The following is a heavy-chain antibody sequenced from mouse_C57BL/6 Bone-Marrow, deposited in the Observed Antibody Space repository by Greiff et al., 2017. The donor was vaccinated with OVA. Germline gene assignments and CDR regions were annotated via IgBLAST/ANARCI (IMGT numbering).Heavy chain of an antibody. J-gene: IGHJ4*01. V-gene: IGHV2-9*01. Sequence: VQLVESGPGLVAPSQSLSITCTVSGFSLTSYGVDWVRQPPGKGLEWLGGIWGGGSTNDNSDPMSRMSISKDNSKSQVFLKMNSLQTDYTAMYYCARIDYGSSGDYYAMDYWGQGTSVTVSS. CDR1: GFSLTSYG. CDR3: ARIDYGSSGDYYAMDY. CDR2: IWGGGST. D-gene: IGHD1-1*01.